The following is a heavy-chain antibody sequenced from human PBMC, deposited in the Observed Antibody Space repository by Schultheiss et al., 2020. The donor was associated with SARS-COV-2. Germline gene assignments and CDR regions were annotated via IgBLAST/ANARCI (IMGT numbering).Heavy chain of an antibody. V-gene: IGHV4-4*02. D-gene: IGHD1-1*01. CDR3: ARAAWNDIQPEDY. Sequence: SQTLSLTCAVSGGSISRSNWWSWVRQPPGKGLEWIGEIYHNGNANCNPSLKSRVTISVDTSKNQFSLKLSSVTAADTAVYYCARAAWNDIQPEDYWGQGTLVTVSS. J-gene: IGHJ4*02. CDR2: IYHNGNA. CDR1: GGSISRSNW.